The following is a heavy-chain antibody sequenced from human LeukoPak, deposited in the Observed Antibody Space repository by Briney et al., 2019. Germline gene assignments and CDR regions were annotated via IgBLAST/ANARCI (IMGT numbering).Heavy chain of an antibody. Sequence: SETLSLTCTVSGGSISSYYWSWIRQPAGKGLEWIGRIYTSGSTNYNPSLKSRVTMSVDTSKNQFSLKLSSVTAADTAVYYCARGGKYYYDSSGLLDYWGQGTLVTVSS. CDR2: IYTSGST. CDR3: ARGGKYYYDSSGLLDY. V-gene: IGHV4-4*07. D-gene: IGHD3-22*01. J-gene: IGHJ4*02. CDR1: GGSISSYY.